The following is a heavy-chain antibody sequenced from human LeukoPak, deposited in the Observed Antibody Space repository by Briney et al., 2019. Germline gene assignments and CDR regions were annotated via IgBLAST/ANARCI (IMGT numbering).Heavy chain of an antibody. CDR3: ARVRAARYNDAFDI. CDR2: IYYSGST. D-gene: IGHD6-6*01. J-gene: IGHJ3*02. Sequence: SETLSLTCTVSGGSISSTSSYWGWIRQPPGKGLGWIATIYYSGSTYYNPSLKSQATISVDTSKNQLSLKLTSVTAADTAVYYCARVRAARYNDAFDIWGQGTMVTVSS. CDR1: GGSISSTSSY. V-gene: IGHV4-39*01.